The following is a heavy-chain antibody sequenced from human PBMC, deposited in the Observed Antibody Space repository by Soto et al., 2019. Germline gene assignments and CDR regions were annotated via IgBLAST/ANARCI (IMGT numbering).Heavy chain of an antibody. Sequence: LTCPVSGGSISSGGYYWSWIRQHPGKGLEWIGYIYYSGSTYYNPSLKSRVTISVDTSKNQFSLKLSSVTAADTAVYYCARDFWTGIDYWGQGTLVTVSS. D-gene: IGHD3-3*01. J-gene: IGHJ4*02. CDR1: GGSISSGGYY. CDR3: ARDFWTGIDY. V-gene: IGHV4-31*03. CDR2: IYYSGST.